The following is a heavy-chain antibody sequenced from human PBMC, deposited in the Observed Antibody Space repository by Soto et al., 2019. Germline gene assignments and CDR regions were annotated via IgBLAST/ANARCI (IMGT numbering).Heavy chain of an antibody. D-gene: IGHD6-6*01. Sequence: EVQLLESGGGLVQPGGSLRLSCGASGFTFSVYAMTWVRRAPGKGLEWVSAISGNGGSTYYADSVKGRFTMSRDNSKSTLHLHMNSLRVEDTAGYYCAKDRTFGPPLVRFDSWGQGTLVTVSS. CDR3: AKDRTFGPPLVRFDS. CDR2: ISGNGGST. J-gene: IGHJ4*02. CDR1: GFTFSVYA. V-gene: IGHV3-23*01.